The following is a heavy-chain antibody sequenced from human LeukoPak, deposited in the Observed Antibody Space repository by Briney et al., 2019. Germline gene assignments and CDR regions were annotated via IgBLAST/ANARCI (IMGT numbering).Heavy chain of an antibody. CDR1: GFTFSNYV. J-gene: IGHJ4*02. Sequence: GGSLRLSCVASGFTFSNYVMNWVRQAPGKGLQWVASISIGTGSTYYADSVKGRFTISRDNSKNTLCLQMNSLRAEDTAVYYCAKDRYCSGGSCYQPFDYWGQGTLVTVSS. D-gene: IGHD2-15*01. V-gene: IGHV3-23*01. CDR3: AKDRYCSGGSCYQPFDY. CDR2: ISIGTGST.